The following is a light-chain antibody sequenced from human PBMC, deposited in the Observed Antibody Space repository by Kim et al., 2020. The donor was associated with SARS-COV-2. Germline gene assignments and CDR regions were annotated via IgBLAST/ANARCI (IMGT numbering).Light chain of an antibody. CDR2: QDS. CDR3: QAWDSSIVV. J-gene: IGLJ2*01. Sequence: SYELTQTPSVSVSPGQTASITCSGDKLGDKYACWYQQKPGQSPVLVIHQDSKRPSGIPERFSGSNSGNTATLTISGTQAMDEADYYCQAWDSSIVVFGGGTQLTVL. CDR1: KLGDKY. V-gene: IGLV3-1*01.